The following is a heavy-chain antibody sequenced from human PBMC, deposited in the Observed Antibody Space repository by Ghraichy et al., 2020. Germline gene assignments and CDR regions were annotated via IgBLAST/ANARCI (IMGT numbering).Heavy chain of an antibody. Sequence: SETLSLTCTVSGGSISSYYWSWIRQPPGKGLEWIGYIYYSGSTNYNPSLKSRVTISVDTSKNQFSLKLSSVTAADTAVYYCARGVGSPVFFWSGYDYYYYYMDVWGKGTTVTVSS. J-gene: IGHJ6*03. CDR2: IYYSGST. D-gene: IGHD3-3*01. CDR1: GGSISSYY. V-gene: IGHV4-59*01. CDR3: ARGVGSPVFFWSGYDYYYYYMDV.